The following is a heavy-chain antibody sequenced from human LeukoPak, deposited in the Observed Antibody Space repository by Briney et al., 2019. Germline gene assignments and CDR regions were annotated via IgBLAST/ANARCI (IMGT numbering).Heavy chain of an antibody. D-gene: IGHD3-9*01. Sequence: PGRSLRLSCAASGFTFSTYGLHWVRQAPGKGLEWLAVISYDGSNKYYVDSVKGRFTISRDNSKNTLYLQMNSLRAEDTAVYFCAKGQRGDILTGSPFDYWGQGTLVTVSS. CDR1: GFTFSTYG. CDR3: AKGQRGDILTGSPFDY. V-gene: IGHV3-30*18. CDR2: ISYDGSNK. J-gene: IGHJ4*02.